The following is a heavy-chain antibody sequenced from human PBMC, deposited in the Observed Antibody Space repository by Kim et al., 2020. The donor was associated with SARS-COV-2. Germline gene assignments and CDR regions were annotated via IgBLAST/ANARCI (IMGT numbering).Heavy chain of an antibody. CDR2: T. Sequence: TNYNPSLKSRVTISVDTSKNQFSPKLSSVTAADTAVYYCARGMKVGAIDYWGQGTLVTVSS. CDR3: ARGMKVGAIDY. D-gene: IGHD1-26*01. V-gene: IGHV4-59*09. J-gene: IGHJ4*02.